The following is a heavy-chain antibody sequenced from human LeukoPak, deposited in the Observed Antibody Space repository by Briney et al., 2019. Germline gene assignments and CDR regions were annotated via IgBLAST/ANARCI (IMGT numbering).Heavy chain of an antibody. CDR1: GFTFSSYE. D-gene: IGHD3-10*02. CDR3: AELGITMIGGV. V-gene: IGHV3-48*03. J-gene: IGHJ6*04. CDR2: IISSGSTI. Sequence: GGSLRLSCAAPGFTFSSYEMNWVRPGLGEGLEWVSYIISSGSTIYYADSVKGRVTISRDNAKNSLYLQMNSLRAEYTAVYYCAELGITMIGGVWGKGTTVTVSS.